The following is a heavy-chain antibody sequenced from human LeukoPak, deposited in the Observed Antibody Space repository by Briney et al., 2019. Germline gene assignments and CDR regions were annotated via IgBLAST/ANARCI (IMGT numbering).Heavy chain of an antibody. V-gene: IGHV3-7*01. D-gene: IGHD4-17*01. Sequence: PGGSQSLLCAASGLTFSRYWMRWARHGRGKGLEWVGSIQPDGDVTFYLDSVKGRFTISRDNAQSSVFLQMSSLRAEDRAVYYCARLFGGVTTFDFWGQGTLVTASS. CDR3: ARLFGGVTTFDF. J-gene: IGHJ5*01. CDR2: IQPDGDVT. CDR1: GLTFSRYW.